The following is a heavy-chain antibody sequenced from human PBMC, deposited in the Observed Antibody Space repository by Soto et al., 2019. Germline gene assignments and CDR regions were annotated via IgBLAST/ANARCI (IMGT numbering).Heavy chain of an antibody. J-gene: IGHJ4*02. CDR1: GDSISRGAYY. CDR2: ISRSGSI. V-gene: IGHV4-34*01. Sequence: PSETLSLTCTVSGDSISRGAYYWTWIRQSPGKGLEWIGEISRSGSINYNPSVKSRVTISLDTSKKQFSLKLSSVTAADPAVYYCSQGAYLGYWGQGPLVTVSS. CDR3: SQGAYLGY. D-gene: IGHD3-16*01.